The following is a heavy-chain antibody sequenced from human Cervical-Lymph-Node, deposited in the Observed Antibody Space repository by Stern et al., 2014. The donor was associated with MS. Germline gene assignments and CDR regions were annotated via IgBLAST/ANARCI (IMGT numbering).Heavy chain of an antibody. J-gene: IGHJ3*02. V-gene: IGHV1-18*01. CDR3: ARNDYYDSSGYLDDAFDI. D-gene: IGHD3-22*01. CDR2: ISAYNGNT. Sequence: EQLVESGSEVKKPGASVKVSCKASGYILTSHGITWVRQAPGQGLEWMGWISAYNGNTNYAQKFQGRVTMTIDTSTNTAYLELRSLRSDDTAVYFCARNDYYDSSGYLDDAFDIWGQGTMVTVSS. CDR1: GYILTSHG.